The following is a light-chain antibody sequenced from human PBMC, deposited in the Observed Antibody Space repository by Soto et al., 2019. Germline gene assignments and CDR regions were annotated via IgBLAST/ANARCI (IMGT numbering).Light chain of an antibody. J-gene: IGLJ2*01. Sequence: QSVLTQPASVSGSPGQSITISCTGADTDIGNYNYVSCYQQYSDTAPKLLIYEVVRRPSGVSNRFSGSKSGNTASLTISGLQPEDEADYYCSSYSYLDIPVLLGGGTQLTAL. CDR1: DTDIGNYNY. V-gene: IGLV2-14*01. CDR3: SSYSYLDIPVL. CDR2: EVV.